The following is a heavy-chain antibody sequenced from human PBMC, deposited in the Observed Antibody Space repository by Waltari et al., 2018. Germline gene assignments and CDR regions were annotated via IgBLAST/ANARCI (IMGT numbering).Heavy chain of an antibody. J-gene: IGHJ4*02. CDR1: GGTFSSYA. CDR2: IIPIFGTA. V-gene: IGHV1-69*08. Sequence: QVQLVQSGAEVKKPGSSVKVSCKASGGTFSSYAISWVRQDPGQGLEWMGRIIPIFGTANYAQKFQGRVTITADKSASTAYMELSSLRSEDTAVYYCARDPHLAAAGTEADYWGQGTLVTVSS. D-gene: IGHD6-13*01. CDR3: ARDPHLAAAGTEADY.